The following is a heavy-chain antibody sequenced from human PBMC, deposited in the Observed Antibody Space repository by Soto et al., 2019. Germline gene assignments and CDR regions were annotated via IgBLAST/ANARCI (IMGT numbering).Heavy chain of an antibody. CDR2: ISGTGGST. Sequence: GGSLRLSCAASGFTFSSYAMNWVRQAPGKGLEWVSAISGTGGSTYYANSVEGRFTISRDNSKNTLYLQMNSLRAEDTAVYYCARDEGLGVNYYYYGMDVWGQGTTVTVSS. CDR1: GFTFSSYA. V-gene: IGHV3-23*01. D-gene: IGHD3-10*01. CDR3: ARDEGLGVNYYYYGMDV. J-gene: IGHJ6*02.